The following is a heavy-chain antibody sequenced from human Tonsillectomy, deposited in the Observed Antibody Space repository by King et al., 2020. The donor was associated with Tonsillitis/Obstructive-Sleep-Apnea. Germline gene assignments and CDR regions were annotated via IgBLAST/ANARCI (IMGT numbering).Heavy chain of an antibody. CDR1: GFTFSSYS. J-gene: IGHJ6*03. V-gene: IGHV3-48*02. CDR3: ARLYHPGTDFGSAKYGDRWLKYYYYMDV. CDR2: ISSSSSTT. Sequence: VQLVESGGGLVQPGGSLRVSCAASGFTFSSYSMNWVRQAPGKGLEWVSYISSSSSTTYYADSVKGRFTISRDNAKNSLYLQMNSLRDEDTAVYYCARLYHPGTDFGSAKYGDRWLKYYYYMDVWGKGTTVTVSS. D-gene: IGHD3-3*01.